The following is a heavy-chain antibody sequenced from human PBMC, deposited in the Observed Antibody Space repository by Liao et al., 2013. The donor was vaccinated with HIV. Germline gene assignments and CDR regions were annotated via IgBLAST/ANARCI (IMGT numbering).Heavy chain of an antibody. CDR1: GGSISSGSYY. J-gene: IGHJ4*02. CDR2: IYTSGST. Sequence: QVQLQESGPGLVKPSQTLSLTCTVSGGSISSGSYYWSWIRQPAGKGLEWIGRIYTSGSTNYNPSLKSRVTISVDTSKNQFSLKLSSVTAADTAVYYCARDVAARPGYFDYWGQGTLVTVSS. V-gene: IGHV4-61*02. CDR3: ARDVAARPGYFDY. D-gene: IGHD6-6*01.